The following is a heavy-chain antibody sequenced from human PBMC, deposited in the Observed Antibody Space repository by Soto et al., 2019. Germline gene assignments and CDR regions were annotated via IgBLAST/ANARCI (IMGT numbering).Heavy chain of an antibody. V-gene: IGHV1-46*01. CDR2: INPSGGST. Sequence: GASVKVSCKASGYTFTSYYMHWVRQAPGQGLEWMGIINPSGGSTSYAQKFQGRVTMTRDTSTSTVYMELSSLRSEDTAVYYCARGGMATIHLNWFDPWGQGTLVTVSS. D-gene: IGHD5-12*01. CDR3: ARGGMATIHLNWFDP. J-gene: IGHJ5*02. CDR1: GYTFTSYY.